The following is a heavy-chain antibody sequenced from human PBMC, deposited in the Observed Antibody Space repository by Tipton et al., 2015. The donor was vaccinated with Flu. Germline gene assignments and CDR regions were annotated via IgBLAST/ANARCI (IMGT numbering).Heavy chain of an antibody. Sequence: TLSLTCSVSNGPINYFYWSWIRQPAGKGLEWIGRIYPSGGTDYNPSLGGRVTMSVDTANSQVSLKLTSVTAADAAVYYCARINQNGYYYFLSWGQGTKVTVSA. V-gene: IGHV4-4*07. D-gene: IGHD3-22*01. CDR2: IYPSGGT. CDR3: ARINQNGYYYFLS. CDR1: NGPINYFY. J-gene: IGHJ5*02.